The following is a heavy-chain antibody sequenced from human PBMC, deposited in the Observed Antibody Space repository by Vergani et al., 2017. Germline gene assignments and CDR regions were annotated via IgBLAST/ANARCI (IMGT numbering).Heavy chain of an antibody. V-gene: IGHV3-30-3*01. CDR3: ARGASGDYVSSFDY. J-gene: IGHJ4*02. CDR2: ISYDGSNK. D-gene: IGHD4-17*01. CDR1: GFTFGSYA. Sequence: QVQLVESGGGVVQAGRSLRLSCAASGFTFGSYAMPWVRQAPGKGLEWVAVISYDGSNKYYADSVKGRFTISRDNSKNTLYLQMNSLRAEDTAVYYCARGASGDYVSSFDYWGQGTLVTVSS.